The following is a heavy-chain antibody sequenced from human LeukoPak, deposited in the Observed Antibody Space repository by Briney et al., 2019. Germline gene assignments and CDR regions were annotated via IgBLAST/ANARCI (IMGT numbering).Heavy chain of an antibody. V-gene: IGHV4-59*01. CDR2: IYNSGST. CDR3: AGDIVTGDDLGGY. CDR1: GGSISSDY. D-gene: IGHD2-15*01. Sequence: PSETVSLTCTVSGGSISSDYWSWIRQPPGKGLEWIAYIYNSGSTNYNPSLKSRVTISVDTSKNQFSLKLSSVTAADTAVYYCAGDIVTGDDLGGYWGQGTLVTVSS. J-gene: IGHJ4*02.